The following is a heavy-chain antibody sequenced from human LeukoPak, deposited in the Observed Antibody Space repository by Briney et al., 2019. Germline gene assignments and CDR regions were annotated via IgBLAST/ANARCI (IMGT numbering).Heavy chain of an antibody. Sequence: SQTLSLTCTVSGGSLSSGGYYWSWIPQHPGKGLEWIGYIYYSGSTYYNPSLKSRVAISVDTSKNQFSLKLSSVTAADTAVYYCARTYGSGSYLHLYYYYFYMDVWGKGTTVTVSS. V-gene: IGHV4-31*03. J-gene: IGHJ6*03. CDR2: IYYSGST. CDR1: GGSLSSGGYY. D-gene: IGHD3-10*01. CDR3: ARTYGSGSYLHLYYYYFYMDV.